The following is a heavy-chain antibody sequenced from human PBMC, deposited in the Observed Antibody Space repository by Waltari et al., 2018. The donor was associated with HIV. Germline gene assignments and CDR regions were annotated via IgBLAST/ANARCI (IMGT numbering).Heavy chain of an antibody. Sequence: QVQLQESGPGLVKASQTLSLTCPVSGVSVSSSTFYWTWIREPAGKGLEWIGHRYSSGSTKNNPSLKSRVTISGDTSKNQFSLNLSSVSAADTAVYYCASTEEETAMVRFFDYWGRGTLVTVAP. J-gene: IGHJ4*02. CDR2: RYSSGST. CDR3: ASTEEETAMVRFFDY. V-gene: IGHV4-61*02. CDR1: GVSVSSSTFY. D-gene: IGHD5-18*01.